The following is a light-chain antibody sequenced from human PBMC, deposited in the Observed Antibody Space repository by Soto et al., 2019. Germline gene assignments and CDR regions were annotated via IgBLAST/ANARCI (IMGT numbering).Light chain of an antibody. CDR2: NDN. CDR3: ATWDNSLSVVV. J-gene: IGLJ2*01. Sequence: QSVLTQPPSASGTPGQRVTISCSGSSSNIGSNYVSWYQQFPGTAPNLLIYNDNHRPSGIPDRFSGSKSGTSATLGITGLQTGDEADYYCATWDNSLSVVVFGGGTKLTVL. V-gene: IGLV1-51*01. CDR1: SSNIGSNY.